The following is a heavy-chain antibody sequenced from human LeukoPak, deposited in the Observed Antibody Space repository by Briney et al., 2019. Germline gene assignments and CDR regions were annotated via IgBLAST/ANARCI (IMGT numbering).Heavy chain of an antibody. Sequence: GGSLRLSCAASGFTFSSYEMNWVRQAPGKGLEWVSYISSGSSSIFYADSVKGRFTISRDNAKNSLYLQMNSLRVEDTAVYYCARGGIAARFAYWGQGTLVTVSS. V-gene: IGHV3-48*03. CDR3: ARGGIAARFAY. J-gene: IGHJ4*02. CDR2: ISSGSSSI. D-gene: IGHD6-6*01. CDR1: GFTFSSYE.